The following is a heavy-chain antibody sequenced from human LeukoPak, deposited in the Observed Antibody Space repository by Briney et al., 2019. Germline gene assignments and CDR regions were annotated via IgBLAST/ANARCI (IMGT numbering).Heavy chain of an antibody. Sequence: GGSLRLSCAASGFTFSSYEMNWVRQAPGKGLEWVSYISSGSSSIFYADSVKGRFTISRDNAKNSLYLQMNSLRVEDTAVYYCARGGIAARFAYWGQGTLVTVSS. V-gene: IGHV3-48*03. CDR3: ARGGIAARFAY. J-gene: IGHJ4*02. CDR2: ISSGSSSI. D-gene: IGHD6-6*01. CDR1: GFTFSSYE.